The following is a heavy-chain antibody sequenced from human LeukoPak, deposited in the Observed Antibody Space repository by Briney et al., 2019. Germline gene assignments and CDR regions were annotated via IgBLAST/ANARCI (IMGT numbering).Heavy chain of an antibody. J-gene: IGHJ4*02. Sequence: SETLSLTCAVSGDSINSSNWWNWVRQPPGQGLEWIAEIYHSGNTNYNPSLKSRVTISLDKSKNQFSLKLSSVTAADTAVYYCARERREQLLPPYTRSVTYFDYWGQGTLVTVSS. D-gene: IGHD2-2*01. CDR3: ARERREQLLPPYTRSVTYFDY. CDR2: IYHSGNT. V-gene: IGHV4-4*02. CDR1: GDSINSSNW.